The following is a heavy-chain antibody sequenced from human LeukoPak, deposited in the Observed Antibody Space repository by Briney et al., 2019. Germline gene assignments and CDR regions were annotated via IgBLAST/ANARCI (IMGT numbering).Heavy chain of an antibody. D-gene: IGHD1-26*01. J-gene: IGHJ4*02. V-gene: IGHV1-2*02. CDR3: ASYSGSYG. Sequence: ASVKVSCKASGYTFTGYYMHWVRQAPGQGLEWMGWINPNSGGTNYAQKFQGRVTMTTDTSTSTAYMELRSLRSDDTAVYYCASYSGSYGWGQGTLVTVSS. CDR2: INPNSGGT. CDR1: GYTFTGYY.